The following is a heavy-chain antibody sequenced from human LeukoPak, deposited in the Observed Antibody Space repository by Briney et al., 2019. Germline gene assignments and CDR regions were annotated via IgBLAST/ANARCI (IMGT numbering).Heavy chain of an antibody. Sequence: GASVKVSCKASGYTFTSYGISWVRQAPGQGLEWMGWISAYNGNTNYAQKLQGRVTMTTDTSTSTAYMELRSLRSDDTAVYYCARVVGSGSYQYNWFDPWGQGTLVTVSS. J-gene: IGHJ5*02. CDR3: ARVVGSGSYQYNWFDP. D-gene: IGHD1-26*01. CDR2: ISAYNGNT. V-gene: IGHV1-18*01. CDR1: GYTFTSYG.